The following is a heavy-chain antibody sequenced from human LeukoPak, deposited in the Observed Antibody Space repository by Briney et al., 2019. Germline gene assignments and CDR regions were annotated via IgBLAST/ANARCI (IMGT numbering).Heavy chain of an antibody. V-gene: IGHV4-4*07. CDR3: AREITYYYDSSGDNWFDP. D-gene: IGHD3-22*01. Sequence: SETLSLTCTVSGGSISSYYWSWIRQPAGKGLEWIGRIYTSGSTNYNPSLKSRVTMSVDTSKNQFSLKLSSVTAADTAVYYCAREITYYYDSSGDNWFDPWGQGTLVTVSS. CDR1: GGSISSYY. J-gene: IGHJ5*02. CDR2: IYTSGST.